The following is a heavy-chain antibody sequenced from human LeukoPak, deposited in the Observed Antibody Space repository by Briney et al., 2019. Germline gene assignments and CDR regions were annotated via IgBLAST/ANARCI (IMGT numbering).Heavy chain of an antibody. CDR2: ISGSGGSI. D-gene: IGHD6-13*01. CDR1: GFTFSSYA. J-gene: IGHJ4*02. V-gene: IGHV3-23*01. CDR3: AKDLSSSWGYFDY. Sequence: PGGSLRLSCAASGFTFSSYAMSWVRQAPEKALEWVSAISGSGGSIYYADTVKGRFTISRDNSKNTLYLQMNSLRAEDTAVYYCAKDLSSSWGYFDYWGQGTLVTVSS.